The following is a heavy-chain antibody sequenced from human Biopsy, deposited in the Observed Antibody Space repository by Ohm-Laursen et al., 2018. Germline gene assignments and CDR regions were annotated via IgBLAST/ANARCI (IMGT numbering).Heavy chain of an antibody. J-gene: IGHJ3*01. CDR3: ASVALGPTNDAFDL. Sequence: SETLSLTCNVSGGDINNYYWSWIRQPAGKGLEWIVRIYPGGSTNYNPSLKSRVTMSVDTSKKQLSLRLRSVTAADTAMYYCASVALGPTNDAFDLWGQGTMVVVSS. V-gene: IGHV4-4*07. CDR1: GGDINNYY. D-gene: IGHD3-3*02. CDR2: IYPGGST.